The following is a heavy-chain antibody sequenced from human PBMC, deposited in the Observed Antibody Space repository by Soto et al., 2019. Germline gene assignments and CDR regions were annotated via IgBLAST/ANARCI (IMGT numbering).Heavy chain of an antibody. CDR3: AIRNSSGPIDH. CDR1: GFTFTTHA. V-gene: IGHV1-3*01. J-gene: IGHJ4*02. CDR2: INAGNGNT. Sequence: QVHLVQSGAEVKEPGASVKVSCKTSGFTFTTHAIHWVRQAPGQSLEWMGWINAGNGNTKYSQRFQDRVTITRDTSASTAYMELSSLRSEDRAVYYCAIRNSSGPIDHWGQGTLVTVSS. D-gene: IGHD3-22*01.